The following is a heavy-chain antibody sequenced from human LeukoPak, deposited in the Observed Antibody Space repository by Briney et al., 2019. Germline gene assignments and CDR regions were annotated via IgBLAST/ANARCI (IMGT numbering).Heavy chain of an antibody. D-gene: IGHD5-12*01. CDR3: AKNPYEYYFDY. V-gene: IGHV1-2*02. J-gene: IGHJ4*02. CDR2: INPNSGDT. Sequence: ASVKVSCKASGYTFTGYYMHWVRQAPGQGREGMGWINPNSGDTNYAQKFQGRVTMTRDTSIRTAYLELSGLRSDDTAVYYCAKNPYEYYFDYWGQGTLVTVSS. CDR1: GYTFTGYY.